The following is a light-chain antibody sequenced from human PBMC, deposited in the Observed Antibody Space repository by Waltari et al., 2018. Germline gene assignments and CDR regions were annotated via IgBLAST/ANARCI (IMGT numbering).Light chain of an antibody. V-gene: IGKV1-39*01. CDR3: QQAYRIPLA. J-gene: IGKJ4*01. CDR2: GAS. CDR1: QSIGDY. Sequence: DIQVTQSPSSLSASVGARVTITCRASQSIGDYLNWYQQKPGKAPKVLIYGASNLQSGVPSSFSGSGSETDFTLTISTLQPEDFATYYCQQAYRIPLAFGGGTKVEIK.